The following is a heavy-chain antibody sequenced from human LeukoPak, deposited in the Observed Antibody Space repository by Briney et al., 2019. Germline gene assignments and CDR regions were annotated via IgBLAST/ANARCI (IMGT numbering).Heavy chain of an antibody. CDR1: GYTFTGYY. CDR3: ARVQPTYYYYDSSGYFLDY. V-gene: IGHV1-2*02. D-gene: IGHD3-22*01. J-gene: IGHJ4*02. CDR2: INPNSGGT. Sequence: ASVKVSCKASGYTFTGYYMHWVRQAPGQGLEWMGWINPNSGGTNYAQKFQGRVTVTRDTSISTAYMELSRLRSDDTAVYYCARVQPTYYYYDSSGYFLDYWGQGTLVTVSS.